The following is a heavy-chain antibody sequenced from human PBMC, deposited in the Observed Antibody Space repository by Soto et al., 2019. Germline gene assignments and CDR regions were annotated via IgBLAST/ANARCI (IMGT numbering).Heavy chain of an antibody. CDR1: GFSLSSPILG. CDR2: IFSHDEK. D-gene: IGHD6-13*01. V-gene: IGHV2-26*01. J-gene: IGHJ6*03. CDR3: ARTTAGRDYDYYYMDV. Sequence: QVTLKESSPVLVKPTETLTLTCTVSGFSLSSPILGVSWIRQPPGKALAWRAHIFSHDEKSYTTTLKSRLSISQDTSKSQVLLTMTNMDPVDTATYFCARTTAGRDYDYYYMDVWGKGTTVTVAS.